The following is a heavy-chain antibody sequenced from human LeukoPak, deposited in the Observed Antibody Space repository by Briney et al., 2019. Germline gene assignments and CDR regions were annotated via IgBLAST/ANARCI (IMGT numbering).Heavy chain of an antibody. CDR1: GGSISSGGYS. V-gene: IGHV4-30-2*05. D-gene: IGHD3-22*01. J-gene: IGHJ5*02. CDR2: IYHSGST. Sequence: ASETLSLTCAVSGGSISSGGYSWSWIRQPPGKGLEWIGYIYHSGSTYYNPSLKSRATISVDTSKNQFSLKLSSVTAADTAVYYCARPYYYDSRIDPWGQGTLVTVSS. CDR3: ARPYYYDSRIDP.